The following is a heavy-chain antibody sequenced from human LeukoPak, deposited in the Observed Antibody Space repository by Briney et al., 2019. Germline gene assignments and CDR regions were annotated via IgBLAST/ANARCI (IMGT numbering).Heavy chain of an antibody. V-gene: IGHV3-23*01. CDR2: TSSSDAGT. Sequence: GGSLRLSCAASGFTLSTYAMSWVRQTPGKGLEWVAATSSSDAGTYHADSVRGRFTISRDNSKNTLYLQMNSLKAEDAAVYFCAKAPVTSCRGAYCYPFDSWGQGTLVTVSS. CDR1: GFTLSTYA. J-gene: IGHJ4*02. D-gene: IGHD2-21*01. CDR3: AKAPVTSCRGAYCYPFDS.